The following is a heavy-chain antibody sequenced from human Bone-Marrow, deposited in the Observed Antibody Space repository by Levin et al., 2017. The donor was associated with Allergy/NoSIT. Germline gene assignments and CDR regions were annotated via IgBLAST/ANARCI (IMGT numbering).Heavy chain of an antibody. D-gene: IGHD6-6*01. CDR2: IYWDDDK. CDR1: GFSLTTGGVG. CDR3: AHKPSDVPWFFDV. J-gene: IGHJ2*01. Sequence: SGPTLVKPTQPLTLTCTFSGFSLTTGGVGVGWIRQPPGKALEWLALIYWDDDKRHSPSLQSRLTITKDTSKNQVVLRMANVDPVDTATYYCAHKPSDVPWFFDVWGRGTLVTVSS. V-gene: IGHV2-5*02.